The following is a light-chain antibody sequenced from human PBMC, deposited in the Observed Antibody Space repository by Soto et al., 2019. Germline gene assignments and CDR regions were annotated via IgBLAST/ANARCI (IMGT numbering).Light chain of an antibody. CDR2: DDS. CDR3: QXYNSFPWT. V-gene: IGKV1-5*01. Sequence: IQMTQSPSTLSSSVRDSVTITCRASQSISHWLAWYQQKPGKAPKLLIYDDSTLESGVPSKFSGGGSGTELNLTISRLQPDDFATYYCQXYNSFPWTCGQGTKVDIK. J-gene: IGKJ1*01. CDR1: QSISHW.